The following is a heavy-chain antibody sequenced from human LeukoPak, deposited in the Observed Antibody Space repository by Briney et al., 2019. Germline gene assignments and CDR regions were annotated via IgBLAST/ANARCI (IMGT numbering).Heavy chain of an antibody. D-gene: IGHD3-22*01. V-gene: IGHV3-53*01. CDR3: AREAPYYYGSSGYYSYDAFDI. CDR2: IYSGGST. Sequence: PGGSLRLSCAASGFTVSSNYMSWVRQAPGKGLEWVSVIYSGGSTYYADSVKGRFTISRDNSKNTLYLQMNSLRAEDTAVYYCAREAPYYYGSSGYYSYDAFDIWGQGTMVTVSS. CDR1: GFTVSSNY. J-gene: IGHJ3*02.